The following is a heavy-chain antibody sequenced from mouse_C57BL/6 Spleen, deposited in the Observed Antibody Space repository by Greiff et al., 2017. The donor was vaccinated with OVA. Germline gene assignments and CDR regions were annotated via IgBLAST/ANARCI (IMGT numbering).Heavy chain of an antibody. D-gene: IGHD2-5*01. CDR2: IWTGGGT. J-gene: IGHJ4*01. CDR3: AHLYSNYGYYAMDY. V-gene: IGHV2-9-1*01. Sequence: QVQLQQSGPGLVAPSQSLSITCTVSGFSLTSYAISWVRQPPGKGLEWLGVIWTGGGTNYNSALKSRLSISKDNSKSQVFLKMNSLQTDDTARYYCAHLYSNYGYYAMDYWGQGTSVTVSS. CDR1: GFSLTSYA.